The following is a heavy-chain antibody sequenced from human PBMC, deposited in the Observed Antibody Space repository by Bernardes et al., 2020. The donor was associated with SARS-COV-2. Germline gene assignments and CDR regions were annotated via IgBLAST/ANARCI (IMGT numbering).Heavy chain of an antibody. V-gene: IGHV4-59*01. CDR1: GGSISRDY. D-gene: IGHD3-3*01. CDR3: ARERSYNWFDP. CDR2: IYYRGST. J-gene: IGHJ5*02. Sequence: SETLSLTCTVSGGSISRDYWSWVRQPPGKGLEWIGYIYYRGSTNSNPSLASRVTMSVDTSKNQFSLNMTSVTAADTAVYYCARERSYNWFDPWGQGTLVTVSS.